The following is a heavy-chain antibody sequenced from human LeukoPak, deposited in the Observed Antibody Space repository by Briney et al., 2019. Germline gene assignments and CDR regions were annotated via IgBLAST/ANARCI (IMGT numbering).Heavy chain of an antibody. D-gene: IGHD2-2*01. CDR2: ISGSSSYI. CDR3: ATSWGHCSGTSCYSG. Sequence: PGGSLRLSCAASGFTFSSYSMNWVRQAPGKGLEWVSSISGSSSYIYYADSVKGRFTISRDNAKNSLYLQMNSLRAEDTAVYYCATSWGHCSGTSCYSGWGQGTLVTVSS. V-gene: IGHV3-21*01. J-gene: IGHJ4*02. CDR1: GFTFSSYS.